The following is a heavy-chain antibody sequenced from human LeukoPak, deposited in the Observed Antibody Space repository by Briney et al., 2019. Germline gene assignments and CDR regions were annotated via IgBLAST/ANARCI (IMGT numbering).Heavy chain of an antibody. Sequence: GGSLRLSCAASGFTFSSYGMHWVRQAPGKGLEWVAVISYDGSNKYYADSVKGRFTISRDNSKNTLYLQMNSLRAEDTAVYYCAKELADTTMIVVVPAPDYWGQGTLVTVSS. CDR3: AKELADTTMIVVVPAPDY. CDR2: ISYDGSNK. J-gene: IGHJ4*02. D-gene: IGHD3-22*01. V-gene: IGHV3-30*18. CDR1: GFTFSSYG.